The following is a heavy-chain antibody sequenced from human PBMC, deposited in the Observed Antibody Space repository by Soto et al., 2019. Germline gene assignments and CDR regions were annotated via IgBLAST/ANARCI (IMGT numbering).Heavy chain of an antibody. CDR2: ISGSGDST. V-gene: IGHV3-23*01. CDR3: AKALYGGFTY. J-gene: IGHJ4*02. Sequence: EVRLLESGGGLVQPGGSLRLSCAASGFTFSVYAMRWVRQAPGKGLEWVSGISGSGDSTHYADSVKGRFTVSRDNSKSMLYLQTNSRRAEDTAIYYCAKALYGGFTYWGQGTLVTVSS. CDR1: GFTFSVYA. D-gene: IGHD3-10*01.